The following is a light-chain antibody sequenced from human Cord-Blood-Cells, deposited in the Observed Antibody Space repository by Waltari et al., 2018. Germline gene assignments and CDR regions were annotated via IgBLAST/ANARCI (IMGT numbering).Light chain of an antibody. CDR3: SSYTSSSTWV. J-gene: IGLJ3*02. CDR2: DVS. V-gene: IGLV2-14*01. Sequence: QPALPPPASVSGSPGQPITIPCPGTSRDVGGYNYVSWYQQHPGKAPKLMIYDVSNRPSGVSNRFSGSKSGNTASLTISGLQAEDEADYYCSSYTSSSTWVFGGGTKLTVL. CDR1: SRDVGGYNY.